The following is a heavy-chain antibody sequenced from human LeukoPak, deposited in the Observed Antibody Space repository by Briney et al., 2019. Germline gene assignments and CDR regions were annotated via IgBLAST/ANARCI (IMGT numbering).Heavy chain of an antibody. CDR3: ARRAGYYYGMDV. J-gene: IGHJ6*02. CDR2: IYYSGST. CDR1: GGSISNYY. V-gene: IGHV4-59*08. Sequence: SETLSLTCTVSGGSISNYYWSWIRQPPGKGLEWIGYIYYSGSTTYNPSLKSRVTISVGTSKNQFSLKLNSVTAADTAVYYCARRAGYYYGMDVWGQGTTVTVSS.